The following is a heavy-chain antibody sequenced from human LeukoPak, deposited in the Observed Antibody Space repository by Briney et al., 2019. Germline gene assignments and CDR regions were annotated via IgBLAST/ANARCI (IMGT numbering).Heavy chain of an antibody. CDR2: ISYDGSNK. Sequence: PGGSLRLSCAASGFTFSSYGMHWVRQAAGKGLEWVAVISYDGSNKYYADSVKGRFTISRDNSKNTLYLQMNSLRAEDTAVYYCAKQYSGYDYYYYYGMDVWGQGTTVTVSS. D-gene: IGHD5-12*01. V-gene: IGHV3-30*18. J-gene: IGHJ6*02. CDR3: AKQYSGYDYYYYYGMDV. CDR1: GFTFSSYG.